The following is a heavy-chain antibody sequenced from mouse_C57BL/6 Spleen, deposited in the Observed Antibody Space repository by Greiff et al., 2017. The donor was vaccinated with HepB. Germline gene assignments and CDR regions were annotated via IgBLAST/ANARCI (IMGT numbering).Heavy chain of an antibody. J-gene: IGHJ2*01. Sequence: EVHLVESGGDLVKPGGSLKLSCAASGFTFSSYGMSWVRQTPDKRLEWVATISSGGSYTYYPDSVKGRFTISRDNAKNTLYLQMSSLKSEDTAMYYCAREGTRGEDYFDYWGQGTTLTVSS. CDR2: ISSGGSYT. CDR3: AREGTRGEDYFDY. CDR1: GFTFSSYG. D-gene: IGHD3-3*01. V-gene: IGHV5-6*01.